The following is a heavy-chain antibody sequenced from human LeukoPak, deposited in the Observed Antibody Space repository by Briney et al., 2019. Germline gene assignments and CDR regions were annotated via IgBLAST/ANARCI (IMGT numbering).Heavy chain of an antibody. D-gene: IGHD6-19*01. V-gene: IGHV3-30*18. CDR2: MSHGGSNK. CDR3: AKLDSSGWSRPFDY. Sequence: PGGSLRLSCAASGFTFSSYGMHWVRQAPGKGLEWVAVMSHGGSNKYYGDSVKGRFTISRDNSKNTLYLQMNSLRAEDTAVYYCAKLDSSGWSRPFDYWGQGTLVTVSS. CDR1: GFTFSSYG. J-gene: IGHJ4*02.